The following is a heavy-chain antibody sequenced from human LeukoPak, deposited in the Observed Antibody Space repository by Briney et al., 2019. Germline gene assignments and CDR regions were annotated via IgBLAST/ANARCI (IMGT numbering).Heavy chain of an antibody. CDR1: GYTLTELS. J-gene: IGHJ4*02. CDR3: ARDKSRSYHGNFDY. CDR2: FDPEDGET. D-gene: IGHD1-26*01. V-gene: IGHV1-24*01. Sequence: GASVKVSCKVSGYTLTELSIHWVRQAPGKGLEWMGGFDPEDGETIYAQKFQGRVTMTEDTSTDTAYMELSSLRSEDTAVYYCARDKSRSYHGNFDYWGQGTLVTVSS.